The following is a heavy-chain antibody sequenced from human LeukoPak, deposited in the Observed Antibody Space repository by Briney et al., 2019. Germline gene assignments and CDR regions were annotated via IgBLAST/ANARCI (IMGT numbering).Heavy chain of an antibody. CDR1: GFTFSSYW. Sequence: GGSLRLSCAASGFTFSSYWMSWVRQAPGKGLEWVAVISYDGSNKYYADSVKGRFTISRDNSKNTLYLQMNSLRAEDTAVYYCAKDLIAAAGIQLWLPYYYGMDVWGQGTTVTVSS. CDR3: AKDLIAAAGIQLWLPYYYGMDV. CDR2: ISYDGSNK. D-gene: IGHD5-18*01. J-gene: IGHJ6*02. V-gene: IGHV3-30*18.